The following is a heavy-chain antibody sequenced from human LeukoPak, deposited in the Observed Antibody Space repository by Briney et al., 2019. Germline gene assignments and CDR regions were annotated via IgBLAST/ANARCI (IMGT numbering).Heavy chain of an antibody. D-gene: IGHD6-25*01. Sequence: GGSLRLSCAASGFTLSNHWMHWVRQAPGKGLEWVAVIWYGGSNKYYADSVKGRITISRDNSKYTLYLQMNSLRAEDTAVYYCARDEGGYDAFDIWGQGTMVTVSS. CDR3: ARDEGGYDAFDI. CDR1: GFTLSNHW. V-gene: IGHV3-33*08. J-gene: IGHJ3*02. CDR2: IWYGGSNK.